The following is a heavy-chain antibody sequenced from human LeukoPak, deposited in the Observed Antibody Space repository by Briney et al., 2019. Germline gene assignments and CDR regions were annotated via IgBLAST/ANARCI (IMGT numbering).Heavy chain of an antibody. CDR1: GYTFTSYD. CDR3: ARDRYDFWSAYVGNFPDS. V-gene: IGHV1-8*01. Sequence: ASVKVSCKASGYTFTSYDINWVRQATGQGLEWMGWMNPNSGNTGYAQKFQGRVTMTRNTSISTAYMELSSLRSEDTAVYYCARDRYDFWSAYVGNFPDSWGQGTLVTVSS. D-gene: IGHD3-3*01. J-gene: IGHJ5*01. CDR2: MNPNSGNT.